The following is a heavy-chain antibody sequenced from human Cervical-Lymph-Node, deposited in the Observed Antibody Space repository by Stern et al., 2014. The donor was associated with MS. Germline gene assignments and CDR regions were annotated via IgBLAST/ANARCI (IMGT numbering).Heavy chain of an antibody. V-gene: IGHV1-69*01. Sequence: VQLVESGAEVRKPGSSVKVSCKASGGALNTYAIHWVRLAPGQGLEWMGGLLPVFGTPVYAQKFKGRVTIAADESTSTDYMELSSLRSDDTAVYYCTRGASSAAWYRHAVDVWGQGTTVTVSS. CDR1: GGALNTYA. D-gene: IGHD1-26*01. J-gene: IGHJ6*02. CDR2: LLPVFGTP. CDR3: TRGASSAAWYRHAVDV.